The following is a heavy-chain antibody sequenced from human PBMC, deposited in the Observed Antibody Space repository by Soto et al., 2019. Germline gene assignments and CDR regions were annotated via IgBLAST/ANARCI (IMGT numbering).Heavy chain of an antibody. CDR2: IDSSGEK. J-gene: IGHJ5*02. CDR1: GLSITDSEMG. D-gene: IGHD6-19*01. V-gene: IGHV2-26*01. Sequence: QVTLKESGPVLVKPTETLTLRCTVSGLSITDSEMGVSWIRQPPGQPLEWLAHIDSSGEKSYRTFLKSRLAISKDTSMSQIVLTMTNMDPADTATYYSARRHLAVAVSPWFDPWGQGIPVTVSS. CDR3: ARRHLAVAVSPWFDP.